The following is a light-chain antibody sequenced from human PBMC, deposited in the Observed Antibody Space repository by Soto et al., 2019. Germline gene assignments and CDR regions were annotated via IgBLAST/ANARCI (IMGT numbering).Light chain of an antibody. CDR2: DAS. CDR3: QVPSNGRIS. CDR1: RSVDSY. V-gene: IGKV3-11*01. Sequence: EIVLTQSPATLSLSPGGRATLSCRASRSVDSYLAWYQQKPGQAPRLLIYDASDRATGIPPRFRGSGSGTDFTLTISSLEPEDFAIYYCQVPSNGRISSGPGTRVDI. J-gene: IGKJ3*01.